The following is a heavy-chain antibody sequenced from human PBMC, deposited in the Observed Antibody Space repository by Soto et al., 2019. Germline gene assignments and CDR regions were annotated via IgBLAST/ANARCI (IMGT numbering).Heavy chain of an antibody. CDR1: GYTFTGYY. Sequence: ASVKVSCKASGYTFTGYYMHWVRQAPGQGLEWMGWINPNSGGTNYAQKFQGWVTMTRDTSISTAYMELSRLSSDDTAVYYCARGLAPNYYDSSGSDAFDIWGQGTMVTVSS. CDR2: INPNSGGT. J-gene: IGHJ3*02. D-gene: IGHD3-22*01. CDR3: ARGLAPNYYDSSGSDAFDI. V-gene: IGHV1-2*04.